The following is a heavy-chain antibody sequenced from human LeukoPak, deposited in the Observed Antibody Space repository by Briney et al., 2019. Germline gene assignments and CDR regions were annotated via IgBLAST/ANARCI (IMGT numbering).Heavy chain of an antibody. CDR2: IYYSGST. V-gene: IGHV4-59*01. CDR1: GGSISSYY. J-gene: IGHJ6*03. CDR3: AKDGGNYYDSAGNYLMRSYMDV. D-gene: IGHD3-22*01. Sequence: PSETLSLTCTVSGGSISSYYWSWIRQPPGKGLEWIGYIYYSGSTNYNPSLKSRVTISVDTSKNQFSLKLSSVTAADTAVYYCAKDGGNYYDSAGNYLMRSYMDVWGIGTTVTVSS.